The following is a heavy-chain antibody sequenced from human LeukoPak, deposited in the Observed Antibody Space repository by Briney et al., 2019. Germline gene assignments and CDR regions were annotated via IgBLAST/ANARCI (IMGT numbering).Heavy chain of an antibody. V-gene: IGHV1-2*02. CDR1: GYTFTGYY. J-gene: IGHJ4*02. CDR3: ARGYRGYSNFLDFDY. CDR2: INPNSGGT. D-gene: IGHD4-11*01. Sequence: GASVKVSCKASGYTFTGYYMHWVRQAPGQGLEWMGWINPNSGGTNDAQKFQGRVTMTRDTSNSTAYMELSRLRSDDTAVYYCARGYRGYSNFLDFDYWGQGTLVTVSS.